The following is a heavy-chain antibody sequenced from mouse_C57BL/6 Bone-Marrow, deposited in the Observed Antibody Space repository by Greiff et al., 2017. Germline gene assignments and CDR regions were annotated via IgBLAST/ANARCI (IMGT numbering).Heavy chain of an antibody. J-gene: IGHJ2*01. D-gene: IGHD2-4*01. Sequence: VQLQQSGPGLVQPSQSLSITCTVSGFSLTSYGVHWVRQSPGKGLEWLGVIWSGGSTDYNAAFISRLSISKDNSKSQVFFKRNSLQADDTAIYYCARTYDYDDEGLFDYWGQGTTLTVSS. V-gene: IGHV2-2*01. CDR1: GFSLTSYG. CDR2: IWSGGST. CDR3: ARTYDYDDEGLFDY.